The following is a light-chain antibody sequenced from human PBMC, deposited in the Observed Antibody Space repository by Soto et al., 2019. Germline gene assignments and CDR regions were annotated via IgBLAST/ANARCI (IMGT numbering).Light chain of an antibody. CDR3: QAWDSSVV. CDR1: KLGDKY. CDR2: QDS. J-gene: IGLJ2*01. V-gene: IGLV3-1*01. Sequence: SYELTQPPSVSVSPGQTASITCSGDKLGDKYACWYQQKPGQSPVLVIYQDSKRPSGIPERFSGSNSGNTATLTSSVTQAMDEADYYCQAWDSSVVFGGGTKLTVL.